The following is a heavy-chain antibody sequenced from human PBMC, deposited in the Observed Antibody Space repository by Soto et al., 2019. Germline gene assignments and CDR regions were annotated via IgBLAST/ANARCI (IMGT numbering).Heavy chain of an antibody. V-gene: IGHV3-74*01. CDR3: ARVAVGYYYMDV. Sequence: EVQLVESGGGSVQPGGSLRLSCAASGFTFSNYWMHWVRQAPGKGLVWVSRINSDGTRTNYADSVKGRFTISRDNAENTLYLQMNSLTAEDTAVYYCARVAVGYYYMDVWDKGTTVTVSS. CDR2: INSDGTRT. J-gene: IGHJ6*03. CDR1: GFTFSNYW.